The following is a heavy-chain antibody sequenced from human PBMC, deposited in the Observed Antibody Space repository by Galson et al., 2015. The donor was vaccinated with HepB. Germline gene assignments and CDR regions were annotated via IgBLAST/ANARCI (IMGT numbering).Heavy chain of an antibody. CDR3: AKSIAAAGYRGVYFDY. J-gene: IGHJ4*02. CDR1: GFTFSSYA. CDR2: ISGSGGST. D-gene: IGHD6-13*01. V-gene: IGHV3-23*01. Sequence: SLRLSCAASGFTFSSYAMSWVRQAPGKGLEWVSAISGSGGSTYYADSVKGRFTISRDNSKNTLYLQMNSLRAEDTAVYYCAKSIAAAGYRGVYFDYWGQGTLVTVSS.